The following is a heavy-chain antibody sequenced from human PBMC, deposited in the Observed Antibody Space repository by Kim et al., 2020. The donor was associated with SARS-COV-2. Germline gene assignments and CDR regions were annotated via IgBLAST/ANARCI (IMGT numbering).Heavy chain of an antibody. J-gene: IGHJ4*02. D-gene: IGHD4-17*01. CDR3: ARDANYGDSYFDY. Sequence: YADSVKGRFTISRDNSKNTLYLQMNSLRAEDTAVYYCARDANYGDSYFDYWGQGTLVTVSS. V-gene: IGHV3-33*01.